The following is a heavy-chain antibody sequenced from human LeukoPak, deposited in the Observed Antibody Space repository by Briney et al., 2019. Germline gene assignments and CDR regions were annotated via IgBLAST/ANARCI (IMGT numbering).Heavy chain of an antibody. CDR1: GYTFTSYA. D-gene: IGHD3-10*01. Sequence: GASVKVSCKASGYTFTSYAMHWVRQAPGQRLEWMGWINAGNGNTKYSQKFQGRVTMTTDTSTSTAYMELRSLRSDDTAVYYCASTMGSRPGGDAFDIWGQGTMVTVSS. J-gene: IGHJ3*02. CDR2: INAGNGNT. CDR3: ASTMGSRPGGDAFDI. V-gene: IGHV1-3*01.